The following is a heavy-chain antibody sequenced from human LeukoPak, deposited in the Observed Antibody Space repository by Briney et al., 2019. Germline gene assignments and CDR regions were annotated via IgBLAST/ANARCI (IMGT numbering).Heavy chain of an antibody. D-gene: IGHD6-19*01. CDR3: AKDLPRSGWYYFDY. V-gene: IGHV3-9*01. Sequence: GGSLRLSCAASGFTFDDYAMHWVRQAPGKGLEWVSGISWNSGSIGYADSVKGRFTISRDNAKNSLYLQMNSLRAEDTALYYCAKDLPRSGWYYFDYWGQGTLVTVSS. CDR1: GFTFDDYA. J-gene: IGHJ4*02. CDR2: ISWNSGSI.